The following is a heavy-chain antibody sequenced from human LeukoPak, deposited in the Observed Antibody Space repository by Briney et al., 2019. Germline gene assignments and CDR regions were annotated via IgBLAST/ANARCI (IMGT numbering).Heavy chain of an antibody. J-gene: IGHJ2*01. D-gene: IGHD2-2*01. CDR1: GGTFSSYT. V-gene: IGHV1-69*02. CDR2: IIPILGIA. Sequence: ASVTVSCKASGGTFSSYTICWVRQAPGQGLEWMGRIIPILGIANYAQKFQGRVTITADKSTSTAYMELSSLRSEDTAVYYCARAGVVPAAIREGLDWYFDLWGRGTLVTVSS. CDR3: ARAGVVPAAIREGLDWYFDL.